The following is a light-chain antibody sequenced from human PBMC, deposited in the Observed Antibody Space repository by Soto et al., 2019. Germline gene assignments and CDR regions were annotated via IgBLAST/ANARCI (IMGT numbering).Light chain of an antibody. CDR2: GAS. Sequence: EIVMTQSPGTLSVSPGERVTFSCRASQSVSSNLAWYQQKPGQTPRLLIYGASTRATGIPDRFSGSGSGTEFTLTVSSLQSEDFAVYYCQQYIKWPITFGQGTRLEIK. V-gene: IGKV3-15*01. CDR1: QSVSSN. CDR3: QQYIKWPIT. J-gene: IGKJ5*01.